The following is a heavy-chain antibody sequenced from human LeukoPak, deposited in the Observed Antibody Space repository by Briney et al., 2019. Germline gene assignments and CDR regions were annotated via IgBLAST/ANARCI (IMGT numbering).Heavy chain of an antibody. Sequence: PGGSLRLSCTVSGFIVSSKYMSWVRQAPGKGLEWVAVIYSGGATYYAGSVKGRFTISRDNSKNTLYLQMNSLGAEDRAVYYCARAAFASSWYEGGLDVWGQETTVTVSS. D-gene: IGHD6-13*01. CDR2: IYSGGAT. V-gene: IGHV3-66*01. CDR1: GFIVSSKY. CDR3: ARAAFASSWYEGGLDV. J-gene: IGHJ6*02.